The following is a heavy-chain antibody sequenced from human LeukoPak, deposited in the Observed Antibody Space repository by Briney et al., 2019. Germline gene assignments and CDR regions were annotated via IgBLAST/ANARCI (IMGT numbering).Heavy chain of an antibody. CDR3: AARDVLTGLHDY. Sequence: SETLSLTCAVYGGSFSGYYWSWIRQPPGKGLEWIGEINHSGSTNYNPSLKSRVTISVDRSKNQFSLKLSSVTAADTAVYYCAARDVLTGLHDYWGQGTLVTVSS. D-gene: IGHD3-9*01. CDR1: GGSFSGYY. J-gene: IGHJ4*02. CDR2: INHSGST. V-gene: IGHV4-34*01.